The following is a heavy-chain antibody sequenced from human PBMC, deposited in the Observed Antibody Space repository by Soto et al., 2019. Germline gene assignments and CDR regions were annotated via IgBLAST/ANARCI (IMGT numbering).Heavy chain of an antibody. CDR1: GFAFSTFD. J-gene: IGHJ5*02. V-gene: IGHV3-13*01. CDR3: ARGRSFSYDSTPPPMFDP. CDR2: IGTLSDT. D-gene: IGHD3-10*01. Sequence: QRLSCAGSGFAFSTFDIHWVRQAPGKGLEWVSGIGTLSDTFYAASVRGRFTISRQNAKNSVYLQMNSLRAGDTAFYYCARGRSFSYDSTPPPMFDPWGQGTLVTVSS.